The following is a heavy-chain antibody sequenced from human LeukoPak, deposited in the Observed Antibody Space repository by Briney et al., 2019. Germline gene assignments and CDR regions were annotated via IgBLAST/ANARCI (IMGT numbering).Heavy chain of an antibody. CDR3: AKDRTVFGFGWYVIDY. V-gene: IGHV3-30*04. CDR1: GFTFSTYT. J-gene: IGHJ4*02. CDR2: MSYDGNDK. Sequence: GGSLRLSCAASGFTFSTYTIHWVRQAPGKGLEWVAVMSYDGNDKHYAASVKGRFTISRDNSTKTLYLQMNSLRAEDTALYYCAKDRTVFGFGWYVIDYWGQGTLVTVSS. D-gene: IGHD6-19*01.